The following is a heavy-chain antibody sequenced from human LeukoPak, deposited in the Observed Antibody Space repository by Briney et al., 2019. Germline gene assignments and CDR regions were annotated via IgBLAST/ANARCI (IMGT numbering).Heavy chain of an antibody. CDR3: AKDMDGSGSYSDY. D-gene: IGHD3-10*01. CDR2: ISWDGGST. Sequence: GGSLRLSCAASGFTFDDYAMHWVRQAPGKGLEWVSLISWDGGSTYYADSVKGRFTISRDNSKNSLYLQMNSLRAEDTALYYCAKDMDGSGSYSDYWGQGTLVTVSS. V-gene: IGHV3-43D*03. J-gene: IGHJ4*02. CDR1: GFTFDDYA.